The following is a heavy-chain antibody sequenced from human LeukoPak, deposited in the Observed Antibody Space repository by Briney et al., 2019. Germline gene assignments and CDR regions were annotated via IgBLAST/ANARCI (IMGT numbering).Heavy chain of an antibody. J-gene: IGHJ4*02. CDR2: IYTNGGA. CDR3: AREPPGY. V-gene: IGHV4-61*02. CDR1: GGSVTSGNYY. Sequence: SETLSLTCTVSGGSVTSGNYYWNWIRQPAGKGLEWIGRIYTNGGASYNPSLKSRVTISIDASKNQFSLKLSSGTAADTAVYYCAREPPGYWGQGILVTVSS.